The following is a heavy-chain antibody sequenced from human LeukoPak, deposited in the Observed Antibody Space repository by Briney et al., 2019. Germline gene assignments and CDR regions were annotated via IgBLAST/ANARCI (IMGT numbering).Heavy chain of an antibody. D-gene: IGHD2-15*01. CDR3: ARGKYIVVVVAENWFDP. CDR2: INHSGST. V-gene: IGHV4-34*01. CDR1: GGSFSGYY. J-gene: IGHJ5*02. Sequence: SETLSLTCAAYGGSFSGYYWSWIRQPPGKGLEWTGEINHSGSTNYNPSLKGRVTISVDTSKNQFSLKLSSVTAADTAVYYCARGKYIVVVVAENWFDPWGQGTLVTVSS.